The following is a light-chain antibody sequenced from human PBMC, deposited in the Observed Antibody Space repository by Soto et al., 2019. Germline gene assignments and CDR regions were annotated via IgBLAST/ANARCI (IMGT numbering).Light chain of an antibody. V-gene: IGKV1-5*03. J-gene: IGKJ1*01. Sequence: DILLTQSPSTLSASVGDRVTISCRASQSINKWLAWYQHKPGEAPNLLIYEVSTLHSGVPSRFSGSGSGTEFTLTSSSLRPDDFATYYCQHYSGDRATFGQGTKVEI. CDR1: QSINKW. CDR3: QHYSGDRAT. CDR2: EVS.